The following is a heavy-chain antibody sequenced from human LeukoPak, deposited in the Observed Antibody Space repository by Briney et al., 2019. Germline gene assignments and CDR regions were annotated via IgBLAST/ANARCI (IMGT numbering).Heavy chain of an antibody. CDR1: GYTFTRYG. Sequence: ASVKVPCKASGYTFTRYGISWVRQAPGQGLQWLGWISASNGNTNYAQKFRDRVTMSTDTSTGTAYLDVRSLTSDDTAVYYCARDHSNWNYAPDFWGQGTLVTVSS. V-gene: IGHV1-18*01. J-gene: IGHJ4*02. CDR2: ISASNGNT. CDR3: ARDHSNWNYAPDF. D-gene: IGHD1-7*01.